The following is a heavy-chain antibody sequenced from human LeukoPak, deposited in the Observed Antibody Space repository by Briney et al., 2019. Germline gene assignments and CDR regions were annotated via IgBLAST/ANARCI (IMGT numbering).Heavy chain of an antibody. V-gene: IGHV4-59*01. CDR1: GGSISSYY. J-gene: IGHJ5*02. D-gene: IGHD1-26*01. CDR3: ARDGVVGATMEYNWFDP. CDR2: IYYSGRT. Sequence: SETLSLTCTVSGGSISSYYWSWIRQPPGKGLEWIGYIYYSGRTNYNPSLKRRVTISVDTSKNQFSLKLSSVTAADTAVYYCARDGVVGATMEYNWFDPWGQGTLVTVSS.